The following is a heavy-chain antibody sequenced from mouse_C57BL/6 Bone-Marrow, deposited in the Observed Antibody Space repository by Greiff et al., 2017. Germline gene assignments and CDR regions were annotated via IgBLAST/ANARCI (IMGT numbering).Heavy chain of an antibody. Sequence: EVQLVESGAELVRPGASVKLSCKASGFNIKDDYMHWVKQRPEQGLEWIGWLDPENGDTEYASKFTGKATITVDTSSNTAYMQLSSLTSEDTAVYYCTRIAYWGQGTLVTVSA. CDR1: GFNIKDDY. CDR2: LDPENGDT. CDR3: TRIAY. J-gene: IGHJ3*01. V-gene: IGHV14-4*01.